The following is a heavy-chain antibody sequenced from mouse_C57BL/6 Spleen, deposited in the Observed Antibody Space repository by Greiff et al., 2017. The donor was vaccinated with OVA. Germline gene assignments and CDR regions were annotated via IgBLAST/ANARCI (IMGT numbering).Heavy chain of an antibody. CDR1: GFNITDYY. D-gene: IGHD6-1*01. V-gene: IGHV14-2*01. J-gene: IGHJ4*01. CDR2: IDPEDGET. CDR3: ARASLTRGGYAMDY. Sequence: EVQGVESGAELVKPGASVKLSCTASGFNITDYYLHWVKQRTEQGLEWIGRIDPEDGETKYAPKFQGKATITADTDSNTAYLQLSSLTSEDTAVYYCARASLTRGGYAMDYWGQGTSVTVSS.